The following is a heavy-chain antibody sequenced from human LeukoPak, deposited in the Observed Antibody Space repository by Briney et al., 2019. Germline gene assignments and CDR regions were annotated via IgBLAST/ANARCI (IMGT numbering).Heavy chain of an antibody. J-gene: IGHJ4*02. CDR1: GYTFTSYG. V-gene: IGHV1-18*04. D-gene: IGHD2-2*01. Sequence: ASVKVSCKASGYTFTSYGISWVRQAHGQGLEWMGWISAYNGNTNYAQKLQGRVTMTTDTSTSTAYMELRSLRPDDTAVYYCARGSPYCSSTSCYVGDYWGQGTLVTVSS. CDR2: ISAYNGNT. CDR3: ARGSPYCSSTSCYVGDY.